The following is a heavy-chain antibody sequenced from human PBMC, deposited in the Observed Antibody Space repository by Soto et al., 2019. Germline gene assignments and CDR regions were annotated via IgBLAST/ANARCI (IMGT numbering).Heavy chain of an antibody. V-gene: IGHV3-33*01. CDR3: ARGEWLRPTLYYYYYGMDV. CDR2: IWYDGSNK. J-gene: IGHJ6*02. Sequence: QVQLVESGGGVVQPGRSLRLSCAASGFTFSSYGMHWVRQAPGKGLEWVAVIWYDGSNKYYADSVKGRFTISRDNSKNTLYLQMNSLRAEDTAVYYCARGEWLRPTLYYYYYGMDVWGQGTTVTVSS. D-gene: IGHD5-12*01. CDR1: GFTFSSYG.